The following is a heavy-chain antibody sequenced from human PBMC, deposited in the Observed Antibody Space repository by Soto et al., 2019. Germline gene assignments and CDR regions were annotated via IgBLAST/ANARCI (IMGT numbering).Heavy chain of an antibody. CDR3: ARVLSIGGTIEGFDY. Sequence: EVQLVESGGGLVQPGGSLRLSCAASGFTASSNYMSWVRQAPGKGLEWVSVIYSGGSTYYADSVKGRFTIARDNSKNTMYLQMNSLRAEDTAVYYCARVLSIGGTIEGFDYWGQGTLVTVSS. CDR2: IYSGGST. D-gene: IGHD1-7*01. CDR1: GFTASSNY. V-gene: IGHV3-66*01. J-gene: IGHJ4*02.